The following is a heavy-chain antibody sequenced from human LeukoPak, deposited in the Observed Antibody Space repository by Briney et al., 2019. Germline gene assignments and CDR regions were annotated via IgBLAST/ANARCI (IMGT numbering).Heavy chain of an antibody. CDR1: GDTFSSYA. J-gene: IGHJ3*02. CDR2: IIPIFGTA. Sequence: SVKVSCKASGDTFSSYAISWVRQAPGQGLEWMGGIIPIFGTANYAQKFQGRVTITADESTSTAYMELSSLRSEDTAVYYCAREASSGSYFVGAFDIWGQGTMVTVSS. D-gene: IGHD1-26*01. CDR3: AREASSGSYFVGAFDI. V-gene: IGHV1-69*13.